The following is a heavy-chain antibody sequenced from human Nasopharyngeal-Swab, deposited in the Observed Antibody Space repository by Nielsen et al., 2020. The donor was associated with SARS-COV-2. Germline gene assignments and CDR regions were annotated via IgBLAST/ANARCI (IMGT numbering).Heavy chain of an antibody. V-gene: IGHV4-4*02. D-gene: IGHD3-3*01. J-gene: IGHJ5*02. Sequence: WIRQPPGKGLEWIGEIYHSGSTNYNPSLKSRVTISVDKSKNQFSLKLSSVTAADTAVYYCASSPFRITIFGVVIGNWFDPWGQGTLVTASS. CDR2: IYHSGST. CDR3: ASSPFRITIFGVVIGNWFDP.